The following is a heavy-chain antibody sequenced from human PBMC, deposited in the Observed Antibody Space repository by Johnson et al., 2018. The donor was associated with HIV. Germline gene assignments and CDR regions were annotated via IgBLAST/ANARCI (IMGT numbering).Heavy chain of an antibody. CDR2: INWNGGST. D-gene: IGHD6-13*01. V-gene: IGHV3-20*04. J-gene: IGHJ3*02. Sequence: VQLVESGGGVVQPGGSLRLSCAASGFTFDDYGMSWVRQAPGKGLEWVSGINWNGGSTGYADSVKGRFTISRDNAKNSLDLQMNSLRAEDTALYYCAKGGGQQLAHAFDIWGQGTMVTVSS. CDR3: AKGGGQQLAHAFDI. CDR1: GFTFDDYG.